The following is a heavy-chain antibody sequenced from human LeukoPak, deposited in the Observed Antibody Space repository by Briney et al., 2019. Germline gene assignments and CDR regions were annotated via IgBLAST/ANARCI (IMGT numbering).Heavy chain of an antibody. Sequence: PGGSLRLSCAASGFTFSSYWMHWVRQAPGKGLVWVSRINTDGSSTSYADSVKGRFTISRDNAKNTLYLQMNSLRAEDTAVYYCARGPRGYYDSSGYYYDYWGQGTLVTVSS. CDR3: ARGPRGYYDSSGYYYDY. V-gene: IGHV3-74*01. J-gene: IGHJ4*02. CDR2: INTDGSST. D-gene: IGHD3-22*01. CDR1: GFTFSSYW.